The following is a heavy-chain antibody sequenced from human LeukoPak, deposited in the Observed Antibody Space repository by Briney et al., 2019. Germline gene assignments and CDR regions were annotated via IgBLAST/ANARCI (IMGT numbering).Heavy chain of an antibody. CDR1: GYSFTSYW. J-gene: IGHJ5*02. V-gene: IGHV5-51*01. CDR3: ARRGLACSSTSCYAHWFDP. Sequence: GESLEISCKGSGYSFTSYWIGWVRQMPGKGLEWMGIIYPGDSDTRYSPSFQGQVTISADKSISTAYLQWSSLKASDTAMYYCARRGLACSSTSCYAHWFDPWGQGTLVTVSS. D-gene: IGHD2-2*01. CDR2: IYPGDSDT.